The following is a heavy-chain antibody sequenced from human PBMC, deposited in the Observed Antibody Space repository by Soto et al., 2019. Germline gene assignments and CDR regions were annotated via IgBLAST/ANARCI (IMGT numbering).Heavy chain of an antibody. CDR3: ATFLVVTAGHD. J-gene: IGHJ4*02. CDR2: IHFDGIIT. D-gene: IGHD2-21*02. V-gene: IGHV3-74*01. CDR1: GFTLSSYW. Sequence: EVQLVESGGGLVQPGGCLRLSCAASGFTLSSYWMHWVRQATGKGLVWVARIHFDGIITDYADSGKGRSTVSRDSAKHTLYLQMNSLSAEDTAVYYCATFLVVTAGHDWGQGTLVTVSS.